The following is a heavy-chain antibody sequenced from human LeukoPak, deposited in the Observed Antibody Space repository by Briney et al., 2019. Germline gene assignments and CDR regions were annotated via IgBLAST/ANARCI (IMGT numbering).Heavy chain of an antibody. D-gene: IGHD2-21*01. Sequence: ASVKVSCKASGYTFSSYYMHWVRQAPGQGLEWMGIIDPGGGSTSYTQKFQGRVTMTRDTSTSTVYMELRSLRPEDTAVYYCAIRRSEVVIAIHSAFDIWGQGTMVTVSS. CDR3: AIRRSEVVIAIHSAFDI. J-gene: IGHJ3*02. CDR1: GYTFSSYY. CDR2: IDPGGGST. V-gene: IGHV1-46*01.